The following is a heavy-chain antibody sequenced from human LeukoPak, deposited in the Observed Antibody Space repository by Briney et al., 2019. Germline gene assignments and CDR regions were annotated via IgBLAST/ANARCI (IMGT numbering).Heavy chain of an antibody. CDR3: ARDLQSIAAAGIDY. V-gene: IGHV1-69*04. Sequence: SVKVSCKASGGTFSSYAISWVRQAPGQGLEWMGRIIPILGIANYAQKFQGRVTMTRDTSISTAYMELSRLRSDDTAVYYCARDLQSIAAAGIDYWGQGTLVTVSS. J-gene: IGHJ4*02. CDR2: IIPILGIA. CDR1: GGTFSSYA. D-gene: IGHD6-13*01.